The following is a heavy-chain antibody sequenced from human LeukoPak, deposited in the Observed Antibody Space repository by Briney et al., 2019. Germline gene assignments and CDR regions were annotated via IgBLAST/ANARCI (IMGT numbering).Heavy chain of an antibody. Sequence: GGSLRLSCVASGFTFSNYAMAWVRQAPGKGLEWVSAISDSGTNTYYADSVKGRFTVSRDNSKNTLYLQMNSLRAEDTAVYYCAKDSGSFDYWGQGTLVTVSS. CDR3: AKDSGSFDY. J-gene: IGHJ4*02. D-gene: IGHD1-26*01. V-gene: IGHV3-23*01. CDR2: ISDSGTNT. CDR1: GFTFSNYA.